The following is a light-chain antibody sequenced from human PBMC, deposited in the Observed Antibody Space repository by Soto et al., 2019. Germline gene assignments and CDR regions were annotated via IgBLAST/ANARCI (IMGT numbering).Light chain of an antibody. CDR1: RSVGDY. CDR2: DAS. V-gene: IGKV3-11*01. Sequence: EIVLAQSPATLSLSPGDRATLSCRASRSVGDYLAWYQQKPGQPPRLLIYDASNRATGIPARFSGSGSGTDFTLTISSLEPEHFAVYYCQQRSDWSLTFGGGTKVEIK. J-gene: IGKJ4*01. CDR3: QQRSDWSLT.